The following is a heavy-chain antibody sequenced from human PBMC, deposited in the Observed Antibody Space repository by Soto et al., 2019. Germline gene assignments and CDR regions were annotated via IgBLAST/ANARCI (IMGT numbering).Heavy chain of an antibody. J-gene: IGHJ6*02. D-gene: IGHD6-19*01. CDR1: GASIRSGAY. CDR3: RRSSRYSTDV. Sequence: LSLTCTVSGASIRSGAYWGWIRQPPGKGLEWIGSIYSIGNTYYNPSLKSGVTISADTSKNQFSLNLISVTAADTAVYYCRRSSRYSTDVWGQGLTVTVSS. V-gene: IGHV4-38-2*02. CDR2: IYSIGNT.